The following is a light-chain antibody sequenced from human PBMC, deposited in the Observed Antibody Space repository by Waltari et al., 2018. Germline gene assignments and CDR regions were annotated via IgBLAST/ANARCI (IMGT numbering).Light chain of an antibody. CDR1: SSDVGGYNY. V-gene: IGLV2-11*01. J-gene: IGLJ1*01. CDR2: DVS. Sequence: QSALTQPRSVSGSPGQSVTISCTGTSSDVGGYNYVPWYQQHPGKAPKLMISDVSKRPSGVPDRFSGSKSGNTASLTISGLQAEDEADYYCCSYAGSYTFVFGTGTKVTVL. CDR3: CSYAGSYTFV.